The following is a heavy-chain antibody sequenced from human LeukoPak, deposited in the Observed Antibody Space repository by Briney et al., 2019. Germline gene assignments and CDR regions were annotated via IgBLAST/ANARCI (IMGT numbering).Heavy chain of an antibody. CDR1: GYTFTSYG. Sequence: ASVKVSCKASGYTFTSYGISWVRQAPGQGLEWMGWISAYDGNTNYAQKLQGRVTMTTDTSTSTAYMELRSLRSDDTAVYYCARVEQLLALRGTDYWGQGTLVTVSS. J-gene: IGHJ4*02. D-gene: IGHD6-19*01. CDR2: ISAYDGNT. CDR3: ARVEQLLALRGTDY. V-gene: IGHV1-18*01.